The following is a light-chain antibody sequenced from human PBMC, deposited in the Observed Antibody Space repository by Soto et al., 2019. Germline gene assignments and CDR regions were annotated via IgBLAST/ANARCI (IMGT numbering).Light chain of an antibody. V-gene: IGKV3-20*01. CDR1: QSLSSNF. J-gene: IGKJ5*01. CDR3: QQYENSPIT. CDR2: GAS. Sequence: EIVLTQSPGILSLSPGERASLSCGASQSLSSNFLALYQQKPGQAPRLLIYGASSRATGIPDRFSGTGSETDFTLTINRLEPEDFAVYYCQQYENSPITFGQGTRLEI.